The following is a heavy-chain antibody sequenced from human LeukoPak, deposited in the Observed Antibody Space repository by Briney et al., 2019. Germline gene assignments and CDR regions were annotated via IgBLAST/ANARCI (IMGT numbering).Heavy chain of an antibody. V-gene: IGHV4-34*01. D-gene: IGHD2-15*01. CDR2: INHSGST. J-gene: IGHJ3*02. CDR1: GGSFSGYY. CDR3: ARGSPSRYCSGGSCYFYAFDI. Sequence: SETLSLTCAVYGGSFSGYYWSWIRQPPGKGLEWIGEINHSGSTNYNPSLKSRVTISVDPSKNQFSLKLRSVTAADTAVYYCARGSPSRYCSGGSCYFYAFDIWGQGTMVTVSS.